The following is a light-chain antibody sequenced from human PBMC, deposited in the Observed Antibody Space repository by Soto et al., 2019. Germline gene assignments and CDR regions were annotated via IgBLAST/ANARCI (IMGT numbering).Light chain of an antibody. CDR2: AAS. CDR3: QKYSSVPV. CDR1: QDIRNF. V-gene: IGKV1-27*01. J-gene: IGKJ3*01. Sequence: DIQMTQSPTSLSASVGDRVTITCRASQDIRNFVAWYQQKPGKAPKLLIYAASTLQSVVPSRFSGSGSGTDFTLTINSLQHEHVATYSRQKYSSVPVFGPGTKVDI.